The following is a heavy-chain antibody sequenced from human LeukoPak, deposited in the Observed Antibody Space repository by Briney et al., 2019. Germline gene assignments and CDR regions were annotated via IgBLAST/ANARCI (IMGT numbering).Heavy chain of an antibody. J-gene: IGHJ4*02. V-gene: IGHV3-33*01. Sequence: PGGSLRLSCAASGFTFSNYGMLWVRQAPGKGLEWVAVIWYDGSNKYYADSVRGRFTISRDTSKNTLYLQMNSLRAEDPAVYYCARDIGTTVTTLDYWGQGTLVTVSS. D-gene: IGHD4-17*01. CDR3: ARDIGTTVTTLDY. CDR2: IWYDGSNK. CDR1: GFTFSNYG.